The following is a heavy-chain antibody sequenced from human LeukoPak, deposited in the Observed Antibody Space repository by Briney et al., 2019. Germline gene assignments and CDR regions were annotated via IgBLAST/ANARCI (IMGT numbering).Heavy chain of an antibody. J-gene: IGHJ3*02. Sequence: ASVKVSCKASGGTFSSYAISWGRQAPGQGLEWMGRIIPIFGTANYAQKFQGRVTITTDESTSTAYMELSSLRSEDTAVYYCARGYYDYVWGSYRSNKDDAFDIWGQGTMVTVSS. D-gene: IGHD3-16*02. V-gene: IGHV1-69*05. CDR3: ARGYYDYVWGSYRSNKDDAFDI. CDR2: IIPIFGTA. CDR1: GGTFSSYA.